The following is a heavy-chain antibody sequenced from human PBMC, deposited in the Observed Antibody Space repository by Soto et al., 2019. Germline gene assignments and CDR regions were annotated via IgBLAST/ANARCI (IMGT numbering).Heavy chain of an antibody. Sequence: SETLSLTCTVSGGSISSYYWSWIRQPPGKGLEWIGYIYYSGSTNYNPSLKSRLTITKDTSKNQVVLTMTNMDPVDTGTYFCVHLMTAVTTFGMDVWGQGTAVTVSS. J-gene: IGHJ6*02. CDR2: IYYSGST. CDR1: GGSISSYY. D-gene: IGHD4-17*01. CDR3: VHLMTAVTTFGMDV. V-gene: IGHV4-59*01.